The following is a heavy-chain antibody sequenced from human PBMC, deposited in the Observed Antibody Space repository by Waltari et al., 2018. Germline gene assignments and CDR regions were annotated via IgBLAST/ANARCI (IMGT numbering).Heavy chain of an antibody. V-gene: IGHV4-31*03. CDR2: IYYSGST. J-gene: IGHJ3*02. CDR1: GGSISSGGYY. D-gene: IGHD3-10*01. Sequence: QVQLQESGPGLVKPSQTLSLTCTVSGGSISSGGYYWSWIRQHPGKGLEWIGYIYYSGSTYYNPSLKSRVTRSVDTSKNQFSRKLGALTAADTAVYYCARVTMGRGEGDAFDIWGQGTMVTGSS. CDR3: ARVTMGRGEGDAFDI.